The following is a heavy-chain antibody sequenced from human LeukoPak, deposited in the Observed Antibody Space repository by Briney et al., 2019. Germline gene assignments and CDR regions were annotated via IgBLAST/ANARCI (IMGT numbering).Heavy chain of an antibody. CDR3: ARIRYYYDSSGYYFFWFDP. V-gene: IGHV1-69*05. CDR2: IIPIFGTA. CDR1: RGTFSSYA. J-gene: IGHJ5*02. Sequence: GASVKVSCKASRGTFSSYAISWVRQAPGQGLEWMGRIIPIFGTANYAQKFQGRVTITTDESTSTAYMELSSLRSEDTAVYYCARIRYYYDSSGYYFFWFDPWGQGTLVTVSS. D-gene: IGHD3-22*01.